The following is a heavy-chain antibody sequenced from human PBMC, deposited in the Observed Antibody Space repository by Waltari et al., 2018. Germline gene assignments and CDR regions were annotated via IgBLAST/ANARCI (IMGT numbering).Heavy chain of an antibody. D-gene: IGHD2-2*01. CDR3: VRKGYCSSTNCLDAFDI. J-gene: IGHJ3*02. Sequence: EVQRVESGGGLVKPGGSLRVSCAAPGFIFSTYTMNWVRQPPGKGLEWVSSITRSSNYIYYADSVKGRFTISRDNANSSLSLQMDSLRAEDTAVYYCVRKGYCSSTNCLDAFDIWGQGTMVTVSS. CDR2: ITRSSNYI. CDR1: GFIFSTYT. V-gene: IGHV3-21*01.